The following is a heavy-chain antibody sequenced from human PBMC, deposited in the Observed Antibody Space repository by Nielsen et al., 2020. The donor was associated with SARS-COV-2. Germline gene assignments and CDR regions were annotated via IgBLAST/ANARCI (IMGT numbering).Heavy chain of an antibody. V-gene: IGHV4-30-4*01. CDR1: GGSISSGDYF. Sequence: SETLSLTCTVSGGSISSGDYFWSWIRQPPGKGLEWIGYTHYSGSTYHNPSLTSRVIISIDTSKNQFSLKLRSVTAADTAVYYCARDGASGRFYDWLSHFDLWGRGTLVTVSS. CDR2: THYSGST. J-gene: IGHJ2*01. D-gene: IGHD3-3*01. CDR3: ARDGASGRFYDWLSHFDL.